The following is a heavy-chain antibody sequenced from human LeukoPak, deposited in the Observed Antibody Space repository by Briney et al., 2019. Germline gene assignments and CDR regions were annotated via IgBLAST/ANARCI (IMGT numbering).Heavy chain of an antibody. CDR3: AREYGSGSSNYYYYGMDV. Sequence: GGSLRLSCAASGFTFSSYAMHWVRQAPGKGLEWVAVISYDGSNKYYADSVKGRFTISRDNSKNTLYLQMNSLGAEDTAVYYCAREYGSGSSNYYYYGMDVWGQGTTVTVSS. CDR2: ISYDGSNK. V-gene: IGHV3-30*04. D-gene: IGHD3-10*01. CDR1: GFTFSSYA. J-gene: IGHJ6*02.